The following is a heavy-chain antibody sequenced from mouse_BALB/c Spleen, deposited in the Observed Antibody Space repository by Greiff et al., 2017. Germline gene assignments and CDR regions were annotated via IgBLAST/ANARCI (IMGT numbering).Heavy chain of an antibody. V-gene: IGHV14-4*02. CDR1: GFNITDYY. CDR3: NANKYGNPYAMDY. Sequence: EVQLQQSGAELVRSGASVKLSCTASGFNITDYYMHWVKQRPEQGLEWIGWIDPENGDTEYAPKFQGKATMTADTSSNTAYLQLSSLTSEDTAVYYCNANKYGNPYAMDYWGQGTSVTVSS. CDR2: IDPENGDT. J-gene: IGHJ4*01. D-gene: IGHD2-10*02.